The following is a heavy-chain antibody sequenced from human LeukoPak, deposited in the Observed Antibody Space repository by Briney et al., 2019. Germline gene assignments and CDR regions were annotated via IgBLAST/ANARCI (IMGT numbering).Heavy chain of an antibody. V-gene: IGHV3-23*01. J-gene: IGHJ4*02. CDR2: ISGSGANT. D-gene: IGHD2/OR15-2a*01. Sequence: GGSLRLSCAASGFTFRNYAMSWVRQAPGKGLEWVSGISGSGANTYYADSVKGRFTISRDNPKNTLFLQMNSLRAEDTAIYYCAKDEDYFYAGRVFAYWGQGTLVTVSS. CDR3: AKDEDYFYAGRVFAY. CDR1: GFTFRNYA.